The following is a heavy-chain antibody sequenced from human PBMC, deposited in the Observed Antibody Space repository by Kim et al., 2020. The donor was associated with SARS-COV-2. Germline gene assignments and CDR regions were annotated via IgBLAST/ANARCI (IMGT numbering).Heavy chain of an antibody. D-gene: IGHD2-2*01. CDR1: GFTISSYA. Sequence: GGSLRLSCAASGFTISSYAMSWVRQAPGKGLEWVSAISGSGGSTYYADSVKGRFTISRDNSKNTLYLQMNSLRAEDTAVYYCAKDLIRGLIVVVPAAGSNWGQGTLVTVSS. CDR2: ISGSGGST. CDR3: AKDLIRGLIVVVPAAGSN. J-gene: IGHJ4*02. V-gene: IGHV3-23*01.